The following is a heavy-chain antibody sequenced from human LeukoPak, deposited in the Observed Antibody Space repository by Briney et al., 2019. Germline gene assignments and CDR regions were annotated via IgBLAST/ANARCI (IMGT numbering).Heavy chain of an antibody. CDR2: IYYSGST. V-gene: IGHV4-59*01. D-gene: IGHD3-22*01. CDR3: ARDLRYDSSGWAFDY. CDR1: GGSISSYY. Sequence: PSETLSLTCTVSGGSISSYYWSWIRQPPGKGLEWIGYIYYSGSTNYNPSLKSRVTISVDTSKNQFSLKLSSVTAADTAVYYCARDLRYDSSGWAFDYWGQGILVTVSS. J-gene: IGHJ4*02.